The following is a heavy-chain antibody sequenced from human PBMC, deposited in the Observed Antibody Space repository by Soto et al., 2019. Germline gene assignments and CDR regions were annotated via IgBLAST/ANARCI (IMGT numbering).Heavy chain of an antibody. D-gene: IGHD5-12*01. CDR3: ARVYSGYDYHFDY. CDR1: GLTVRSNY. J-gene: IGHJ4*02. Sequence: GGSLRLSCAASGLTVRSNYMSWVRQAPGKGLEWVSVIYSGGTTYYTDSVKGRFTISRDNSKNTVYLQMNSLRAEDTAVYYCARVYSGYDYHFDYWGQGTLVTVSS. V-gene: IGHV3-53*01. CDR2: IYSGGTT.